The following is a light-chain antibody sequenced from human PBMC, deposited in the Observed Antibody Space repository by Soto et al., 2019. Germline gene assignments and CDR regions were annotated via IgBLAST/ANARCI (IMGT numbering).Light chain of an antibody. J-gene: IGKJ1*01. CDR1: QSVRSSY. CDR2: GAS. V-gene: IGKV3-20*01. CDR3: QQYSTPPAT. Sequence: ETVLTQSPGTLSLSPGERATLSCRASQSVRSSYLAWYQQKPGQTPRLLIYGASSRATGIPDRFSGSGSGTAFTLPISRLEPEDFAVYFCQQYSTPPATFGQGTKVEIK.